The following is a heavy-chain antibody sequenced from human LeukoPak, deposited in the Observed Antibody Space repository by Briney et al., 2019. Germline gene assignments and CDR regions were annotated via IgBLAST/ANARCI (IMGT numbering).Heavy chain of an antibody. CDR3: ARDPRPCGGSTCYTGNFQF. V-gene: IGHV1-69*05. CDR2: IMPMFGTP. Sequence: GASVKVSCKASGGIFRSYAMCWVRQAPGQGLEWMGGIMPMFGTPNYAQKFQDRLTITTDESTSTAYMELSNLISDDTAVYYCARDPRPCGGSTCYTGNFQFWGQGTLVTVSS. D-gene: IGHD2-2*02. CDR1: GGIFRSYA. J-gene: IGHJ1*01.